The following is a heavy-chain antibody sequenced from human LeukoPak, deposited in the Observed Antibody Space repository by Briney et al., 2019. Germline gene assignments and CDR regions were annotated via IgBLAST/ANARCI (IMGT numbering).Heavy chain of an antibody. CDR2: IYYSGST. J-gene: IGHJ4*02. D-gene: IGHD3-10*01. CDR3: ARRKWFGESDFDY. Sequence: SETLSLTCTVSGGSISSGDYYWRWSRQPPGKGLEWLEYIYYSGSTYYSPSLKSRVTISVDTSKNQFSLKLSSVTAADTAVYYCARRKWFGESDFDYWGQGTLVTVSS. V-gene: IGHV4-30-4*08. CDR1: GGSISSGDYY.